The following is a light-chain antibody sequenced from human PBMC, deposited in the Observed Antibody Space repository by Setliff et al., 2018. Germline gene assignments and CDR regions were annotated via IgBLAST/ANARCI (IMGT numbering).Light chain of an antibody. V-gene: IGLV2-14*03. Sequence: QSVLAQPAAVSGSPGQSITISCAGTSSDVGGCNYVSWYQQHPGKAPKLMIYEVTKRPSGVSDRFSGSKSGNTASLTISGLQAEDEADYYCLSYTSETTHALFAGGTKVTV. CDR1: SSDVGGCNY. J-gene: IGLJ2*01. CDR3: LSYTSETTHAL. CDR2: EVT.